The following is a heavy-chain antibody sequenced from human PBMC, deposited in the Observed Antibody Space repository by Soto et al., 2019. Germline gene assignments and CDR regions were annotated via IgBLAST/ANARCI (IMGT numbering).Heavy chain of an antibody. V-gene: IGHV3-23*01. CDR1: GFTVSSYG. Sequence: GSLRLSCAASGFTVSSYGMSWVRQAPGKGLEWVSAISGSGGSTYYADSVKGRFTISRDNSKNTLYLQMNSLRAEDTAVYYCAKSIVNIVASLVWHWGQGTLLTVSS. CDR3: AKSIVNIVASLVWH. D-gene: IGHD5-12*01. CDR2: ISGSGGST. J-gene: IGHJ4*02.